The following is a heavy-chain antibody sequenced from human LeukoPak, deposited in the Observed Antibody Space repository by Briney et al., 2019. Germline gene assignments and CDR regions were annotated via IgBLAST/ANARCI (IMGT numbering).Heavy chain of an antibody. Sequence: PGGSLRLSCTASGFIFSNYAMSWVRQAPGKGLEWVSAISGSGGSTYYADSVKGRFTISRDNSKNTLYVQMNSLRAEDTAVYYCAKLLFRGVGSWFDPWGQGTLVTVSS. D-gene: IGHD3-10*01. V-gene: IGHV3-23*01. J-gene: IGHJ5*02. CDR3: AKLLFRGVGSWFDP. CDR1: GFIFSNYA. CDR2: ISGSGGST.